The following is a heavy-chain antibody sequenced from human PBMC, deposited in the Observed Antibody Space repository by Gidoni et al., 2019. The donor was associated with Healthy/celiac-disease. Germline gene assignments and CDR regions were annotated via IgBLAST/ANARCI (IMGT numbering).Heavy chain of an antibody. J-gene: IGHJ6*03. CDR3: ARYEFHTVTRGDV. CDR2: ISTSSSYI. V-gene: IGHV3-21*01. CDR1: GFTFSSYS. Sequence: EVQLVESGGGLVKPGGSLRLSCAASGFTFSSYSMNWVRQAPGKGLEWVSSISTSSSYIYEADSVKGRFTSSRDNAKNSLYLQMNSLGAEDTAVYYCARYEFHTVTRGDVWGKGTTVTVSS. D-gene: IGHD4-17*01.